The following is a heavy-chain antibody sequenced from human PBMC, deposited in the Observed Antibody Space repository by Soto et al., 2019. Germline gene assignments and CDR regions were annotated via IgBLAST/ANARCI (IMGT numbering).Heavy chain of an antibody. V-gene: IGHV1-2*02. D-gene: IGHD2-21*02. Sequence: QVQLVQSGAEVKKSGASVKVSCKASGYTFSDYFIQWLRQSPGQGLEWVAWINPKTAATNYAKKFQVRVTVTSDTSFSTAYLELPRLRPDDTALYYCARIKWCLDYYRGMDVWGQGTAVTVSS. CDR2: INPKTAAT. J-gene: IGHJ6*02. CDR3: ARIKWCLDYYRGMDV. CDR1: GYTFSDYF.